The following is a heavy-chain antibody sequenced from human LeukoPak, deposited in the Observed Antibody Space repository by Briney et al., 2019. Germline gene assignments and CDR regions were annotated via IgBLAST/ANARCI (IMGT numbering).Heavy chain of an antibody. D-gene: IGHD3-10*01. V-gene: IGHV1-2*02. CDR1: GYTFTGYY. J-gene: IGHJ4*02. CDR3: ARGQMYYYGSGPFGY. Sequence: ASVKVSCKASGYTFTGYYMHWVRQAPGQGLEWMGWINPNSGGTNYAQKFQGRVTMTRDTSISTAYMELSRLRSDDTAVYYCARGQMYYYGSGPFGYWGQGTLVTVSS. CDR2: INPNSGGT.